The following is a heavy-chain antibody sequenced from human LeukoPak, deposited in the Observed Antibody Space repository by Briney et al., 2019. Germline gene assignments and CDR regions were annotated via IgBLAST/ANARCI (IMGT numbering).Heavy chain of an antibody. V-gene: IGHV3-11*01. J-gene: IGHJ6*02. Sequence: GGSLRLSCAASGFTFSDYYMSWIRQAPGKGLEWVSYISSSGSTIYCADSVKGRFTISRDNAKNSLYLQMNSLRAEDTAVYYCAGHIAVAGTLYYGMDVWGQGTTVTVSS. CDR3: AGHIAVAGTLYYGMDV. CDR1: GFTFSDYY. CDR2: ISSSGSTI. D-gene: IGHD6-19*01.